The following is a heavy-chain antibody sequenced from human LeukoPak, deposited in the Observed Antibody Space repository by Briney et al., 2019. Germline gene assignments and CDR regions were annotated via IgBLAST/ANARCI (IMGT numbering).Heavy chain of an antibody. CDR2: IYYSGST. Sequence: SETLSLTCTVSGGSINTYFWSWIRQPPGKGLEWIAYIYYSGSTNYNPSLKSRVTISVDTSKNQFSLKLSSVTAADTAVYYCARGVTGGWYGDFQHWGQGTLVSVSS. V-gene: IGHV4-59*01. CDR1: GGSINTYF. CDR3: ARGVTGGWYGDFQH. D-gene: IGHD6-19*01. J-gene: IGHJ1*01.